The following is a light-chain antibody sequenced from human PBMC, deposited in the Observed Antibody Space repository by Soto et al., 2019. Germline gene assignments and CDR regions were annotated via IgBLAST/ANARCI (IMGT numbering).Light chain of an antibody. Sequence: TQSPATLSASPGESAALSCRASQTVGTHLAWYQQKPGLAPRLLIYDVSTRAPGVPGRFSGSGSETEFTLTISSLQSDDFAVYYCQEYNNWPPIAFGQGTRLEIK. CDR2: DVS. CDR3: QEYNNWPPIA. J-gene: IGKJ5*01. CDR1: QTVGTH. V-gene: IGKV3-15*01.